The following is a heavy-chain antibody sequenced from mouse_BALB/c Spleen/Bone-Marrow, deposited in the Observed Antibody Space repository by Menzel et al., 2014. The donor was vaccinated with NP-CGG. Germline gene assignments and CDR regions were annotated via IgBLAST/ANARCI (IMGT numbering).Heavy chain of an antibody. CDR3: ARSILGAMDY. CDR2: IDPYNGGT. CDR1: GYAFTSYN. D-gene: IGHD4-1*01. Sequence: EVHLVESGPELVKPGASVKVSCKASGYAFTSYNMYWVKQSHGKSLEWIGYIDPYNGGTSYNQKFKGKATLTVDKSSSTAYMHLNSLTSEDSAVYYCARSILGAMDYWGQGTSVTVSS. J-gene: IGHJ4*01. V-gene: IGHV1S135*01.